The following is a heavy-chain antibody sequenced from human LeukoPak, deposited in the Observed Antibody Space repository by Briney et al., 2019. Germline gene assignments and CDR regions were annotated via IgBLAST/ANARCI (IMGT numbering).Heavy chain of an antibody. CDR3: AKANSITIFGVISPVDY. Sequence: GGSLRLSCAASGFTFSSYAVSWVRQAPGKGLEWVSGITSSGGTTYYADSVKGRFTISRDNSKNTLYLQMNSLRAEDTAVYYCAKANSITIFGVISPVDYWGQGTLVTVSS. CDR2: ITSSGGTT. CDR1: GFTFSSYA. J-gene: IGHJ4*02. V-gene: IGHV3-23*01. D-gene: IGHD3-3*01.